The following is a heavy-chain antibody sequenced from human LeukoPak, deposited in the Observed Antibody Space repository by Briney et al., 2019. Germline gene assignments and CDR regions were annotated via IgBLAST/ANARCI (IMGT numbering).Heavy chain of an antibody. CDR2: IYSSGAT. CDR3: ARVASNYYGMDV. V-gene: IGHV3-53*01. Sequence: PGGSLRLSCAASGFTVSSNYMNWVRQAPGKGLEWVSIIYSSGATYYADAEKGRFNITRDNYTNTLYLQMNSLRAEDTALYYCARVASNYYGMDVWGQGTTVTVSS. J-gene: IGHJ6*02. CDR1: GFTVSSNY. D-gene: IGHD6-6*01.